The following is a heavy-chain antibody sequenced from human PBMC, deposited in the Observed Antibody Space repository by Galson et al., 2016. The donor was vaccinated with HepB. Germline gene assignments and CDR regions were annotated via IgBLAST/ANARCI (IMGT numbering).Heavy chain of an antibody. CDR1: GYAFIHYG. J-gene: IGHJ5*02. V-gene: IGHV1-69*13. CDR3: ARGLFVVVTAQSWFDP. D-gene: IGHD2-21*02. Sequence: SVKVSCKASGYAFIHYGISWVRQAPGQGLEWMGGIIPIFGTANYAQKFQGRVTITADESTNTAYMELSSLRSEDTAVYYCARGLFVVVTAQSWFDPWGQGTLVTVSS. CDR2: IIPIFGTA.